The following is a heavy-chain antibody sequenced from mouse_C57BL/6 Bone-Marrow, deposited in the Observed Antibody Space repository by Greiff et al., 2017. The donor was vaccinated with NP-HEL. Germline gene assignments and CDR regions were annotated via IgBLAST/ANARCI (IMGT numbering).Heavy chain of an antibody. J-gene: IGHJ1*03. Sequence: VQLQESGAELVRPGASVTLSCKASGYTFTDYEMHWVKQTPVHGLEWIGAIDPETGGTAYTQKFKGKAILTADKSSSTAYMELRSLTSEDSAVYYCTRPGSRDWYFDVWGTGTTVTVSS. CDR1: GYTFTDYE. CDR2: IDPETGGT. V-gene: IGHV1-15*01. D-gene: IGHD1-1*01. CDR3: TRPGSRDWYFDV.